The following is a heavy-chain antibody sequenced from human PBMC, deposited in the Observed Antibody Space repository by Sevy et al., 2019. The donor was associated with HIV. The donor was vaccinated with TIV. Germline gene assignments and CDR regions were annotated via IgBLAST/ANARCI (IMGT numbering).Heavy chain of an antibody. CDR3: ARDQARVTIFGVVVHYYYYGMDV. CDR1: GFTFSSYA. J-gene: IGHJ6*02. D-gene: IGHD3-3*01. V-gene: IGHV3-30*04. Sequence: GGSLRLSCAASGFTFSSYAMHWVRQAPGKGLEWVAVISYDGSNKYYADSVKGRFTISRDNSKNTLYLQMNSLRAEDTAVYYCARDQARVTIFGVVVHYYYYGMDVWGQGTTVTVSS. CDR2: ISYDGSNK.